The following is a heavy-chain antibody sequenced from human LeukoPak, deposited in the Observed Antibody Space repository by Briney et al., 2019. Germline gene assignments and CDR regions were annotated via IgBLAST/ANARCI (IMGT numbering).Heavy chain of an antibody. CDR3: ATGKWFGELLPFDY. CDR2: FDPEEGET. Sequence: ASVKVSCKVSGHTLTELSMHWVRQAPGKGLEWMGGFDPEEGETIYAQKFQGRVTMTEDTSTDTAYMELGSLRSEDTAVYYCATGKWFGELLPFDYWGQGTLVTVSS. D-gene: IGHD3-10*01. J-gene: IGHJ4*02. CDR1: GHTLTELS. V-gene: IGHV1-24*01.